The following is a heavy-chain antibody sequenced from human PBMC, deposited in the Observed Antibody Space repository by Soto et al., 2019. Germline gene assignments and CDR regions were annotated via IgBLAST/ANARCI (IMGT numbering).Heavy chain of an antibody. V-gene: IGHV1-8*01. J-gene: IGHJ6*03. D-gene: IGHD3-3*01. CDR2: MNPNSGNT. Sequence: ASVKVSCKASGYTFTSYDINWVRQATGQGLEWMGWMNPNSGNTGYAQKFQGRVTMTRNTSISTAYMELSSLRSEDTAVYYCARGPMYYDFWSGYHTGYYYYYMDVWGKGTTVTVSS. CDR1: GYTFTSYD. CDR3: ARGPMYYDFWSGYHTGYYYYYMDV.